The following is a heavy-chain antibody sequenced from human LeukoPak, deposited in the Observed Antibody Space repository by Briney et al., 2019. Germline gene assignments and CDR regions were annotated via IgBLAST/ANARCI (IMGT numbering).Heavy chain of an antibody. J-gene: IGHJ4*02. Sequence: GGSLRLSCAASGFTFSSYSMNWVRQAPGKGLEWVSSISSSSSYIYYADPVKGRFTISRDNAKNSLYLQMNSLRAEDTAVYYCARAPGTIFGVVTYYFDYWGQGTLVTVSS. CDR1: GFTFSSYS. CDR3: ARAPGTIFGVVTYYFDY. CDR2: ISSSSSYI. D-gene: IGHD3-3*01. V-gene: IGHV3-21*01.